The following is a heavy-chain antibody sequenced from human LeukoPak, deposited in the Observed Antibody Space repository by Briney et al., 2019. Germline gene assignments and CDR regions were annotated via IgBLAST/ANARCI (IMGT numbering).Heavy chain of an antibody. D-gene: IGHD5-24*01. CDR2: INPSGGST. CDR3: ARSIVEMATITPFDY. V-gene: IGHV1-46*01. Sequence: ASVKVSCKASGYTFTSYYMHWVRQAPGQGLEWMGIINPSGGSTSYAQKFQGRVTMTRDMSTSTVYMEPSSLRSEDTAVYYCARSIVEMATITPFDYWGQGTLVTVSS. J-gene: IGHJ4*02. CDR1: GYTFTSYY.